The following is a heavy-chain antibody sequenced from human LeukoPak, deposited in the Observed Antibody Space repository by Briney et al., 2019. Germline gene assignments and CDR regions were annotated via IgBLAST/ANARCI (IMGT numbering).Heavy chain of an antibody. CDR3: ARRRVSSGPGVNDYYYSGMDV. CDR2: IYPGDSDT. Sequence: GGSLEISCQCSGCLFTNYWIAWVRPLPGKGLEWMGIIYPGDSDTRYSPSFQGQVTISADKSISTAYLQWSSLKASDTAMYYCARRRVSSGPGVNDYYYSGMDVWGQGTTVTVSS. V-gene: IGHV5-51*01. J-gene: IGHJ6*02. CDR1: GCLFTNYW. D-gene: IGHD3-22*01.